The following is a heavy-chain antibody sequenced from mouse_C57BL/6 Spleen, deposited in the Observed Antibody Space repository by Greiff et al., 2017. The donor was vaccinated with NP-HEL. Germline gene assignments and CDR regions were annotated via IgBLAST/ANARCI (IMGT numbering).Heavy chain of an antibody. CDR1: GYAFTSYW. Sequence: VQLQQSGAELVKPGASVKISCKASGYAFTSYWMHWVKQRPGQGLEWIGQIYPGDGDTNYNGKFKGKATLTADKSSSTPYMQLSSLTSEDSAVYFGARYQAACDDWGKGTT. D-gene: IGHD3-2*02. CDR2: IYPGDGDT. V-gene: IGHV1-80*01. J-gene: IGHJ2*01. CDR3: ARYQAACDD.